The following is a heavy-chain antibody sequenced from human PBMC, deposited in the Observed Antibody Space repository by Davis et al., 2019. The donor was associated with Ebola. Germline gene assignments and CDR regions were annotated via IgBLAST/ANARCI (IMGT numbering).Heavy chain of an antibody. CDR3: ARLSTPRAYLFDY. D-gene: IGHD3-16*01. CDR2: IDPSDSYT. V-gene: IGHV5-10-1*01. J-gene: IGHJ4*02. CDR1: GYCFTSYC. Sequence: VESLILSCQGSGYCFTSYCFRPLRQMPVHALEWIRRIDPSDSYTNYSPSFQGHVTISADKSIRTAYLQWSSLKASDTAMYYCARLSTPRAYLFDYWGQGTLVTVSS.